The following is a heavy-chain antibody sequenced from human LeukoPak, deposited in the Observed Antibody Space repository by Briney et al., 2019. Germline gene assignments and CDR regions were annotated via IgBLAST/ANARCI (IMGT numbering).Heavy chain of an antibody. CDR1: GDSVSSNSAA. CDR3: ARETLAKYLIGSDWFDP. Sequence: SQTLSLTCAISGDSVSSNSAAWNWIRQSPSRGLEWLGRTYYRSKWYNDYAVSVKSRITINPDTSKNQFSLQLNSVTPEDTAVYYCARETLAKYLIGSDWFDPWGQGTLVTVSS. D-gene: IGHD1-26*01. J-gene: IGHJ5*02. CDR2: TYYRSKWYN. V-gene: IGHV6-1*01.